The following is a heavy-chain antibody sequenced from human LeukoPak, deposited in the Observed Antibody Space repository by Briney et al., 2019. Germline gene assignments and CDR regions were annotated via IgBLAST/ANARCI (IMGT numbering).Heavy chain of an antibody. Sequence: WASVKVSCKASGYTFTGYYMHWVRQAPGQGLEWMGWINPNSGGTSYAQKFQGRVTMTRDTSISTAYMELSRLRSDDTAVYYCARVGAAKRSFDYWGQGTLVTVSS. CDR1: GYTFTGYY. D-gene: IGHD2-15*01. CDR2: INPNSGGT. J-gene: IGHJ4*02. CDR3: ARVGAAKRSFDY. V-gene: IGHV1-2*02.